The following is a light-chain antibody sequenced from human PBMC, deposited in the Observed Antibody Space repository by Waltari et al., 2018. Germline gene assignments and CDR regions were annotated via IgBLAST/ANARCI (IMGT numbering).Light chain of an antibody. J-gene: IGLJ1*01. CDR2: EGS. V-gene: IGLV2-23*03. CDR1: SSDVGSYNL. Sequence: QSALTQPASVSGSPGQSITISCTGTSSDVGSYNLVSWYQQHPGKAPKRMIYEGSKRPSGVCNRFSGSKSGNTASLTISGLQAGDEADYYCCAYAGSSTFVFGTGTKVTVL. CDR3: CAYAGSSTFV.